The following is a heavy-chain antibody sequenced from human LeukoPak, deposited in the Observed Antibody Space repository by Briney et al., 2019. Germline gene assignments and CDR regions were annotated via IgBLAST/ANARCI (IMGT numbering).Heavy chain of an antibody. Sequence: PGGSLRLSCTASGFSFTNHYMRWVRQAPGKGLEWVANINEDGSNKKHAGSVKGRFTVSRDNARNSMYLQMSSLRVEDTAVYYCTRVIVAVPGYFDYFDFWGQGVLVTVSS. V-gene: IGHV3-7*01. CDR3: TRVIVAVPGYFDYFDF. D-gene: IGHD6-19*01. CDR1: GFSFTNHY. CDR2: INEDGSNK. J-gene: IGHJ4*02.